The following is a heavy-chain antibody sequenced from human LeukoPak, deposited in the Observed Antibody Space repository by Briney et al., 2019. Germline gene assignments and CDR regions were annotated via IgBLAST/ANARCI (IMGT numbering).Heavy chain of an antibody. D-gene: IGHD1-26*01. CDR1: GGPISSGVNY. J-gene: IGHJ3*02. V-gene: IGHV4-30-4*01. CDR3: ARGLYSGSYYSFDI. Sequence: PSQTLPLTCPAPGGPISSGVNYWGWIAHPPGKGLEGIGYIYYSGSTYYNPSLKSRVTISVDTSKNQFSLKLSSVTAADTAVYYCARGLYSGSYYSFDIWGQGTMVTVSS. CDR2: IYYSGST.